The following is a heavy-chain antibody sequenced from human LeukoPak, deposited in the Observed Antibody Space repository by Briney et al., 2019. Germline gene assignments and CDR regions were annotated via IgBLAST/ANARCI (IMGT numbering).Heavy chain of an antibody. D-gene: IGHD3-22*01. J-gene: IGHJ4*02. CDR1: GGSISSGGYY. V-gene: IGHV4-61*02. CDR2: IYTSGST. CDR3: AREMNYYDSSGYYYSLLGY. Sequence: SETLSLTCAVSGGSISSGGYYWSWIRQPARKGLEWIGRIYTSGSTNYNPSLKSRVTMSVDTSKNQFSLKLSSVTAADTAVYYCAREMNYYDSSGYYYSLLGYWGQGTLVTVSS.